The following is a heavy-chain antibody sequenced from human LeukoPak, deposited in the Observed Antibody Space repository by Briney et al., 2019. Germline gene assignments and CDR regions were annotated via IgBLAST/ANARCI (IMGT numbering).Heavy chain of an antibody. CDR2: INHSGST. CDR3: ARVRIPHNDAFDI. Sequence: SETLSLTCAVYGGSFSGYYWSWIRQPPGKGLEWIGEINHSGSTYYNPSLKSRVTISVDTSKNQFSLKLSSVTAADTAVYYCARVRIPHNDAFDIWGQGTMVTVSS. D-gene: IGHD2-15*01. J-gene: IGHJ3*02. CDR1: GGSFSGYY. V-gene: IGHV4-34*01.